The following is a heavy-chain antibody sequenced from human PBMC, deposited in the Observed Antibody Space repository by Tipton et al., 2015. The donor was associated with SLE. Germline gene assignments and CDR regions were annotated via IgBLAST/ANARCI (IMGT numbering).Heavy chain of an antibody. J-gene: IGHJ5*02. CDR3: ARRQYGVGHT. CDR1: GDSISSGSYY. D-gene: IGHD3-3*01. Sequence: TLSLTCTVSGDSISSGSYYWSWIRQPAGKGLEWIGNIYNSGSTNYNPSLKSRVTISVDTSKNQFSLKVSSVTAADTAVYYCARRQYGVGHTWGQGTLVTVSP. V-gene: IGHV4-61*09. CDR2: IYNSGST.